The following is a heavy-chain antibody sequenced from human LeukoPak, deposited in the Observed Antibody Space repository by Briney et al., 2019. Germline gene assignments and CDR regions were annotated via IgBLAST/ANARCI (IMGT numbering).Heavy chain of an antibody. CDR1: GYTFSRYG. CDR2: IGVFNGNR. V-gene: IGHV1-18*01. CDR3: GRDWDWHVQF. Sequence: ASVKVSCKTSGYTFSRYGFSWVRQAPGQGLEWIGWIGVFNGNRNYAKSVQGRITLTADTSTNTTYMELRSLTSVDTAVYFCGRDWDWHVQFWGQGTLITVSS. D-gene: IGHD1-26*01. J-gene: IGHJ4*02.